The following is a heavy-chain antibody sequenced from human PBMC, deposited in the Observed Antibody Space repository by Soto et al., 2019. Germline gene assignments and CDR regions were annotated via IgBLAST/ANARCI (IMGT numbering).Heavy chain of an antibody. V-gene: IGHV1-46*01. CDR2: INPSGGST. Sequence: GASVKVSCKASGYTFTSYYMHWVRQAPGQGLEWMGIINPSGGSTSYAQKFQGRVTMTRDTSTSTVYMELSSLRSEDTAVYYCARGDQLYYDILTGYYTGYYYYGMDVWGQGTTVTVS. D-gene: IGHD3-9*01. CDR3: ARGDQLYYDILTGYYTGYYYYGMDV. J-gene: IGHJ6*02. CDR1: GYTFTSYY.